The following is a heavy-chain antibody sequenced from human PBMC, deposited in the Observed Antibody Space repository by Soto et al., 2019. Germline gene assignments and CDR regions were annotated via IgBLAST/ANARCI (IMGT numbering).Heavy chain of an antibody. V-gene: IGHV3-23*01. J-gene: IGHJ4*02. CDR3: AKYCGPASCYSGFDS. D-gene: IGHD2-2*01. CDR1: GFTFDNYA. Sequence: GGSLRLSCVASGFTFDNYAMTWVRQAPGKGPEWVSTISGSGSLIYYTDSVKGRFTISRDNSKATVFLQMNGLTAEDTALYYCAKYCGPASCYSGFDSWGQGTLVTVSS. CDR2: ISGSGSLI.